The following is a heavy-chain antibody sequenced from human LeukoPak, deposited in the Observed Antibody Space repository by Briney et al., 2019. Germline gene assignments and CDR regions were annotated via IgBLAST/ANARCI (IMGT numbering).Heavy chain of an antibody. CDR1: GFTFSSYS. CDR3: ASSYFDNSLHAYDI. Sequence: GGSLRLSCAASGFTFSSYSMNWVRQAPGKGLEWVSSISSSSSYIYYADSVRGRFTISRDNAKNSLYLQMNSLRAEDTAVYYCASSYFDNSLHAYDIWGQGTMVTVSS. V-gene: IGHV3-21*04. D-gene: IGHD3-22*01. CDR2: ISSSSSYI. J-gene: IGHJ3*02.